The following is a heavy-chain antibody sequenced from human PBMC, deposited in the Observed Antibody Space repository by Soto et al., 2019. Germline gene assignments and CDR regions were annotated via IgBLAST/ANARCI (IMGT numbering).Heavy chain of an antibody. CDR2: VSHERDTT. Sequence: WWSXRLSCLSAVVTWIMFSMHLFRQAPGKGLEWVAVVSHERDTTYYVDSVKGRFTISRDNSKNTLYLQMNSLRPDDTAVYYCARDRNHRTHDAEYPGQRPLVNLYYG. CDR1: VVTWIMFS. D-gene: IGHD2-2*01. V-gene: IGHV3-30-3*01. CDR3: ARDRNHRTHDAEYPGQRPLVNLYYG. J-gene: IGHJ6*01.